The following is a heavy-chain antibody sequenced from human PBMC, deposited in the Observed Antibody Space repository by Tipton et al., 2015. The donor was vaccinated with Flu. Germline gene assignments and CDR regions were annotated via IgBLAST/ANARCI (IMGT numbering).Heavy chain of an antibody. CDR1: GGTFSSYA. Sequence: QSGAEVKKPGSSVKVSCEASGGTFSSYAISWVRQAPGQGLEWMGRIIPIFGTANYAQKFQGRVTITADESTSTAYMELSSLRSEDTAVYYCASPPGRGSYYVRLYYWGQGTLVTVSS. J-gene: IGHJ4*02. CDR2: IIPIFGTA. CDR3: ASPPGRGSYYVRLYY. D-gene: IGHD1-26*01. V-gene: IGHV1-69*15.